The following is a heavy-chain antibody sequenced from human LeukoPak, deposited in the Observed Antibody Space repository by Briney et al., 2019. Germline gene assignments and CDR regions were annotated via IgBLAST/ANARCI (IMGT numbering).Heavy chain of an antibody. CDR1: GFTFSSYA. J-gene: IGHJ4*02. CDR2: ISGSGGST. Sequence: GGSLRLSCAASGFTFSSYAMSWVRQAPGKGLEWVSAISGSGGSTYYADSVKGRFTISRDNAKNSLYLLMNSLRAEDTAVYYCARDRVVATFDYWGQGTLVTVSS. D-gene: IGHD5-12*01. CDR3: ARDRVVATFDY. V-gene: IGHV3-23*01.